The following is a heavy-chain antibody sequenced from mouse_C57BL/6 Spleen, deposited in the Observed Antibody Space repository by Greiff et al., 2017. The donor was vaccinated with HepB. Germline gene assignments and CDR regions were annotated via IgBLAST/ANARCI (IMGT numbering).Heavy chain of an antibody. CDR1: GFTFSDYG. CDR3: ARKCIYDGYWGDY. V-gene: IGHV5-17*01. CDR2: ISSGSSTI. J-gene: IGHJ2*01. D-gene: IGHD2-3*01. Sequence: EVKLVESGGGLVKPGGSLKLSCAASGFTFSDYGMHWVRQAPEKGLEWVAYISSGSSTIDYADTVKGRFTISRDNAKNTLFLQITSLRSEDTAMYYCARKCIYDGYWGDYWGQGTTLTVSS.